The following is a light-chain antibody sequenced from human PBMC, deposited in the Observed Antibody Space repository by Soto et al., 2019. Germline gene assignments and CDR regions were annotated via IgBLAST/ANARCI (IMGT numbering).Light chain of an antibody. Sequence: QSVLTQPPSVSGTPGQRVTISCSGSTSNIGRSSVNWYQQLPGTAPIRLIYANNHRPSGVPDRFSASKSGTSASLAISGLLSEDEADYFCAAWDDILNGLVFGTGTKVTVL. CDR2: ANN. CDR1: TSNIGRSS. CDR3: AAWDDILNGLV. V-gene: IGLV1-44*01. J-gene: IGLJ1*01.